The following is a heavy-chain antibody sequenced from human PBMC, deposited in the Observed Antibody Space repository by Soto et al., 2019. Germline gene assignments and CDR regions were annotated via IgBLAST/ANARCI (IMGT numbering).Heavy chain of an antibody. CDR3: ARLVYDSRLNYLYFDH. CDR2: VYNDGSA. CDR1: GVSISSGNW. V-gene: IGHV4-4*02. D-gene: IGHD3-22*01. Sequence: SETLSLTCDVSGVSISSGNWWRWVRQPPGKGLEWIAEVYNDGSANYHPSLESRATITVDRSKNQFSLRLSSVTAADTGKYYCARLVYDSRLNYLYFDHWGQGTLVTVSS. J-gene: IGHJ4*02.